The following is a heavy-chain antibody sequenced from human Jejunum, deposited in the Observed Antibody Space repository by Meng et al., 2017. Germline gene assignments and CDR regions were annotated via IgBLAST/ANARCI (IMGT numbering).Heavy chain of an antibody. V-gene: IGHV1-24*01. D-gene: IGHD2-15*01. Sequence: ASVKVSCKVYGFTLTEIAMHWVRQAPGKGLEWVGGYDPEEGETVYARKFEGRVTITEDTSTDTAYMELRSLRSEDTAVYFCATYLGCRGGSCYSGDAFEIWGQGTMVTVSS. CDR3: ATYLGCRGGSCYSGDAFEI. CDR2: YDPEEGET. CDR1: GFTLTEIA. J-gene: IGHJ3*02.